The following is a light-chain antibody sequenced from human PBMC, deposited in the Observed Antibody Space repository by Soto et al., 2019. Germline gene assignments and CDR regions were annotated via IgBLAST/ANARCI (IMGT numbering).Light chain of an antibody. Sequence: EIVLTQSPATLSLSPGERATLSCRASQSVSSYLAWYQQKPGQAPRLLIYDASNRATGIPARFSGSGSGTDFTLNIRSLEPEDCAVYYCQQRSNWPPWTFGQGTKVEI. J-gene: IGKJ1*01. CDR2: DAS. CDR3: QQRSNWPPWT. CDR1: QSVSSY. V-gene: IGKV3-11*01.